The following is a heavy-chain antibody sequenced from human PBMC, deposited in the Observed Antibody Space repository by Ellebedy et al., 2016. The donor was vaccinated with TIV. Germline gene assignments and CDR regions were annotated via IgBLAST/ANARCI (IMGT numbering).Heavy chain of an antibody. V-gene: IGHV1-18*01. D-gene: IGHD2-21*02. CDR1: GYTFSNYG. J-gene: IGHJ3*02. CDR2: ISVYHGNT. Sequence: ASVKVSCKASGYTFSNYGVNWVRRAPGQGLEWVGWISVYHGNTKYAQKFQDRVTMTTDTSTSTAYLEFRSLRSDDTAVYFCARGAHIVVVTAILDAFDIWGQGTMVTVSS. CDR3: ARGAHIVVVTAILDAFDI.